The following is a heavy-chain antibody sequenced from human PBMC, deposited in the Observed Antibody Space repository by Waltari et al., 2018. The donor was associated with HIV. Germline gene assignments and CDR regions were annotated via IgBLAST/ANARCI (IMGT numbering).Heavy chain of an antibody. CDR3: AREATYSSSSFGYFYAMDV. V-gene: IGHV3-66*01. J-gene: IGHJ6*02. D-gene: IGHD6-6*01. Sequence: EVQLVESGGGLVQPGGSLRLSCAASGFTVSSNDISWVRQAPGKGLEWVSVIYSGGSTYYADSVKGRFSISRDNSKNTLYLQMNSLRAEDTAVYYCAREATYSSSSFGYFYAMDVWGQGTTVTVSS. CDR2: IYSGGST. CDR1: GFTVSSND.